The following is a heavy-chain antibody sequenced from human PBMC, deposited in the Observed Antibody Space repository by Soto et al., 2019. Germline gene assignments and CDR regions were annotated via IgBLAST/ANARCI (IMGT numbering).Heavy chain of an antibody. CDR1: GGSISSSSYY. D-gene: IGHD1-1*01. CDR3: ARRSSEVQLERRMRGWFDP. J-gene: IGHJ5*02. CDR2: IYYSGST. V-gene: IGHV4-39*01. Sequence: SETLSLTCTVSGGSISSSSYYWGWIRQPPGKGLEWIGSIYYSGSTYYNPSLKSRVTISVDTSKNQFSLKLSSVTAADTAVYYCARRSSEVQLERRMRGWFDPWGQGTLVTVSS.